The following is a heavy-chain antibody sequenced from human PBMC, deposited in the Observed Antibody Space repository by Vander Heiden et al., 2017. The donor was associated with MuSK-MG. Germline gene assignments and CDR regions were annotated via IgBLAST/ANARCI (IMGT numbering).Heavy chain of an antibody. V-gene: IGHV1-69*06. J-gene: IGHJ4*02. CDR3: ARDHTTYDILTGSSSRDFDY. CDR2: IIPIFGTA. D-gene: IGHD3-9*01. CDR1: GGTFSSYA. Sequence: QVQLVQSGAEVKKPGSSVKVSCKASGGTFSSYAISWVRQAPGQGLEWMGGIIPIFGTANYAQKFQGRVTVTADKSTSTAYMELSSLRSEDTAVYYCARDHTTYDILTGSSSRDFDYWGQGTLVTVSS.